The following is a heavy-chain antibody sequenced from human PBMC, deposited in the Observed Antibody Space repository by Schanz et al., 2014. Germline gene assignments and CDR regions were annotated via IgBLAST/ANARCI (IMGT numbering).Heavy chain of an antibody. D-gene: IGHD5-12*01. V-gene: IGHV3-21*02. CDR1: GFTVNTNY. CDR3: ARDPNSVNEIDY. J-gene: IGHJ4*02. Sequence: EVQLVESGGGLIQPGGSLRLSCAVSGFTVNTNYMSWVRQAPGKGLEWVSSITASTSFIYYADSVKGRFTLSRDNAKNSMYLQMNSLRVEDTAVYYCARDPNSVNEIDYWGQGTLVTVSS. CDR2: ITASTSFI.